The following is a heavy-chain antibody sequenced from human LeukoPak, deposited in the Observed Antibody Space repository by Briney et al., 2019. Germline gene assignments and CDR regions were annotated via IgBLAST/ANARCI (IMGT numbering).Heavy chain of an antibody. J-gene: IGHJ4*02. V-gene: IGHV2-5*08. CDR3: ARRQAYGDYNY. CDR2: IYWDDDK. D-gene: IGHD4-17*01. CDR1: GGSINSGDYY. Sequence: QTLSLTCTASGGSINSGDYYWSWIRQPPGKALEWLALIYWDDDKRYSPALKSRLTITKDTSKNQVVLTMTNMDPVDTATYYCARRQAYGDYNYWGQGTLVTVSS.